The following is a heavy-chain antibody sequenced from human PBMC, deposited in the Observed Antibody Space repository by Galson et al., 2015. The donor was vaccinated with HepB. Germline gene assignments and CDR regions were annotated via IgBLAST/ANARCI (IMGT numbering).Heavy chain of an antibody. CDR2: INQDASEK. CDR3: ARGHYGMDV. CDR1: GFTFSGSW. V-gene: IGHV3-7*05. J-gene: IGHJ6*02. Sequence: SLRLSCAASGFTFSGSWMSWVRQAPGKGLEWVANINQDASEKYYVDPVEGRFTISRDNAKNSLDLQMNSLRVEDTAVYYCARGHYGMDVWGQGTTVTVSS.